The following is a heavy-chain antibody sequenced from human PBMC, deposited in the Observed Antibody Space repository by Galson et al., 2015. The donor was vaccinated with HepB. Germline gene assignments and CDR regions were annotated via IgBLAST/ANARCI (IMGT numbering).Heavy chain of an antibody. V-gene: IGHV1-69*13. J-gene: IGHJ6*02. CDR2: IIPIFGTA. D-gene: IGHD3-3*01. Sequence: SVKVSCKASGGTFSSYAISWVRQAPGQGLEWMGGIIPIFGTANYAQKFQGRVTITADESTSTAYMELSSLRSEDTAVYYCARARRLRSRPDGMDVWGQGTTVTVSS. CDR3: ARARRLRSRPDGMDV. CDR1: GGTFSSYA.